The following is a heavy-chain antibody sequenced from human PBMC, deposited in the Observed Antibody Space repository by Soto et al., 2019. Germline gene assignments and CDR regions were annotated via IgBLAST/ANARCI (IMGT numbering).Heavy chain of an antibody. J-gene: IGHJ5*02. D-gene: IGHD6-6*01. Sequence: QVQLQQWGAGLLKPSETLSLTCAVYGGSFSGYYWSWIRQPPGKGLEWIGEINHSGSTNYNPSLKSRVTISVDTSKNQFSLKLSSVTAADTAVYYCARGFGIAARSWFDPWGQGTLVTVSS. CDR3: ARGFGIAARSWFDP. CDR2: INHSGST. CDR1: GGSFSGYY. V-gene: IGHV4-34*01.